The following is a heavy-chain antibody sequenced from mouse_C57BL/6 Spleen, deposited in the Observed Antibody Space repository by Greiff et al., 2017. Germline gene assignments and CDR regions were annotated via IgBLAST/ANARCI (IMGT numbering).Heavy chain of an antibody. D-gene: IGHD1-2*01. CDR2: IHPNNGAT. J-gene: IGHJ4*01. CDR3: ATGLIYSACDYGDCYAMDY. Sequence: EVQLQQSGPELVKPGASVKISCKASGYTFTDYNMNWVKQSHGKSLEWIGGIHPNNGATSYNQKFKGKATLTVDQSSSTAYMQLPSLTSEDSAVYYCATGLIYSACDYGDCYAMDYWGQGTSVTVSS. CDR1: GYTFTDYN. V-gene: IGHV1-39*01.